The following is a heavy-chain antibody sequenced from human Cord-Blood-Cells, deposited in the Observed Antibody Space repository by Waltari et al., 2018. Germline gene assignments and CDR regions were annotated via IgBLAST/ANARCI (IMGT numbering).Heavy chain of an antibody. CDR2: FDPEDGET. CDR1: GYTLTELS. CDR3: ATDPSGSYYYYGMDV. V-gene: IGHV1-24*01. Sequence: QVQLVQSGAEVKKPGASVKVSCKVSGYTLTELSMHWVRQAPGKGLVWMGGFDPEDGETIYSHKFQGRVAMTEDTSTDTAYMELGSLRSEDTAVYYCATDPSGSYYYYGMDVWGQGTTVTVSS. J-gene: IGHJ6*02. D-gene: IGHD1-26*01.